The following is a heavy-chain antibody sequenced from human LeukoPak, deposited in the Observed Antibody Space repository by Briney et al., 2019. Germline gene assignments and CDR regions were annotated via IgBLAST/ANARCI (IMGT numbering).Heavy chain of an antibody. J-gene: IGHJ5*02. Sequence: ASAKVSCKASGYTFTGYYMHWVRQAPGQGLEWMGWINPNSGGTNYAQKFQGRVTMTRDTSISTAYMELSRLRSDDTAVYYCARGAYSSSLNWFDPWGQGTLVTVSS. CDR1: GYTFTGYY. D-gene: IGHD6-13*01. V-gene: IGHV1-2*02. CDR2: INPNSGGT. CDR3: ARGAYSSSLNWFDP.